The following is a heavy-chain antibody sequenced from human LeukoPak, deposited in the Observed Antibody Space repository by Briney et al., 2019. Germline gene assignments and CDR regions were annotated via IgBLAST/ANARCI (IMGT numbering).Heavy chain of an antibody. Sequence: GASVTVSCKASGYTFTSYGISWVRQAPGQGLEWMGWISAYNGNTNYAQKLQGRVTMTTDTSTSTAYMELRSLRSDDTAVYYCARERSGDSSGWYDYYYYYYMDVWGKGTTVTVSS. V-gene: IGHV1-18*01. CDR1: GYTFTSYG. J-gene: IGHJ6*03. CDR3: ARERSGDSSGWYDYYYYYYMDV. CDR2: ISAYNGNT. D-gene: IGHD6-19*01.